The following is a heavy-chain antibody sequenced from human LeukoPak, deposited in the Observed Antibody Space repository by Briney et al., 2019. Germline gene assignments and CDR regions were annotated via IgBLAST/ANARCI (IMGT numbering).Heavy chain of an antibody. CDR1: GGSFSGYY. V-gene: IGHV4-34*01. CDR3: ARSHAYRFGEFYDAFDI. Sequence: KPSETLSLTCAVYGGSFSGYYWSWIRQPPGKGLEWIGEINHSGSTNYNPSLKSRVTISVDTSKNQFSLKLSSVTAADTAVYYCARSHAYRFGEFYDAFDIWGQGTMVTVSS. D-gene: IGHD3-10*01. J-gene: IGHJ3*02. CDR2: INHSGST.